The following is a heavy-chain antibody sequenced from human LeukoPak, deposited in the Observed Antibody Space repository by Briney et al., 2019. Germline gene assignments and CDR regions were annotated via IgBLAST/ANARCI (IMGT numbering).Heavy chain of an antibody. J-gene: IGHJ4*02. D-gene: IGHD3-10*01. CDR3: ARDGGSVRPFDY. Sequence: ASVTVSCRASGYTFTSYYMHWVRQAPGQGLEWMGIINPSGGSTSYAQKFQGRVTMTRDTSTSTVYMELSSLRSEDTAVYYCARDGGSVRPFDYWGQGTLVTVSS. V-gene: IGHV1-46*01. CDR1: GYTFTSYY. CDR2: INPSGGST.